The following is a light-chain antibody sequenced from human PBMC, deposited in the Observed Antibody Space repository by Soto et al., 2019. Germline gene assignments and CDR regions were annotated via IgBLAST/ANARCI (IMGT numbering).Light chain of an antibody. CDR1: SSNIGPNT. V-gene: IGLV1-44*01. Sequence: QSVLTQAHSASGAPGQRVTIACSGSSSNIGPNTVNWYQQLPGTAPKLLIYSNDQRPSGVPARFSGSKSGTSASLAISGLQSEYEADYYCAPWDEPLDGPILGGGTQLTVL. J-gene: IGLJ2*01. CDR3: APWDEPLDGPI. CDR2: SND.